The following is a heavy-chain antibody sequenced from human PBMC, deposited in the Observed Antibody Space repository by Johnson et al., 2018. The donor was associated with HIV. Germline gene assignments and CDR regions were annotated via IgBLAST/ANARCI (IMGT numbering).Heavy chain of an antibody. V-gene: IGHV3-30*18. CDR3: AKGIMITFGGVIVKPHAFDI. J-gene: IGHJ3*02. Sequence: QEQLVESGGGVVQPGRSLRLSCVASGFTFSSYGIHWVRQAPGKGLEWVAVISYDGGNKYYADSVKGRFTISRDNSKNSLYLQMNSLRTEDTALYYCAKGIMITFGGVIVKPHAFDIWGQGTMVTVSS. CDR1: GFTFSSYG. CDR2: ISYDGGNK. D-gene: IGHD3-16*02.